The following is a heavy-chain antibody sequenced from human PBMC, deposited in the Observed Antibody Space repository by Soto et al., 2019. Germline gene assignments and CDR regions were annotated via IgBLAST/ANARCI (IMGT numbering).Heavy chain of an antibody. Sequence: EVQLLESGGGLVQPGGSLRLSCAASGFTFSSYAMSWVRQAPGKGLEWVSAISGSGGSTYYADSVKGRFTISRDNSKNTLYLQMNSLRAEDTAVYYCAKDAAYCSGGSCYLVYWGQGTLVTVSS. D-gene: IGHD2-15*01. V-gene: IGHV3-23*01. CDR3: AKDAAYCSGGSCYLVY. J-gene: IGHJ4*02. CDR1: GFTFSSYA. CDR2: ISGSGGST.